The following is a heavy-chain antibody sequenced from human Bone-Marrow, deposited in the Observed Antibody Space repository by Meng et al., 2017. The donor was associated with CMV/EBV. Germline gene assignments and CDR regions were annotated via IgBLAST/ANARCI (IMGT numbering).Heavy chain of an antibody. CDR2: ISSSSSYI. Sequence: GESLKISCAASGFTFSSYSMNWVRQAPGKGLEWVSSISSSSSYIYYADSVKGRFTISRDNAKNSLYLQMNSLRAEDTAVYYCARFKSALDYWGQGTLVTVSS. J-gene: IGHJ4*02. V-gene: IGHV3-21*01. D-gene: IGHD6-25*01. CDR3: ARFKSALDY. CDR1: GFTFSSYS.